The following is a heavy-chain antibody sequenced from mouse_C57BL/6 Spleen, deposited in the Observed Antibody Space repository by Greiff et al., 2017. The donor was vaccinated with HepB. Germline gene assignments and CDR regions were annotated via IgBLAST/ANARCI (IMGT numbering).Heavy chain of an antibody. Sequence: VQLQQSGAELVRPGSSVKLSCKASGYTFTSYWMDWVKQRPGQGLEWIGNIYPSDSETHYNQKFKDKATLTVDKSSSTAYMQLSSLTSEDSAVYYCARHDGSSFSWFAYWGQGTLVTVSA. CDR2: IYPSDSET. J-gene: IGHJ3*01. CDR3: ARHDGSSFSWFAY. V-gene: IGHV1-61*01. D-gene: IGHD1-1*01. CDR1: GYTFTSYW.